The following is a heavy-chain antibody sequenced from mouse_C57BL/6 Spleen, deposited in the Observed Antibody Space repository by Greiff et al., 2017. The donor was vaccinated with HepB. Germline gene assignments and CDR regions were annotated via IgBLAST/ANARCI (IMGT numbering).Heavy chain of an antibody. D-gene: IGHD1-1*01. V-gene: IGHV1-47*01. CDR2: FHPYNDDT. CDR3: AIIYYYGSSYFDY. CDR1: GYTFTTYP. Sequence: VQLQQSGAELVKPGASVKMSCKASGYTFTTYPIEWMKQNHGKSLEWIGNFHPYNDDTKYNEKFKGKATLTVEKSSSTVYLELSRLTSADSAVYYCAIIYYYGSSYFDYWGQGTTLTVSS. J-gene: IGHJ2*01.